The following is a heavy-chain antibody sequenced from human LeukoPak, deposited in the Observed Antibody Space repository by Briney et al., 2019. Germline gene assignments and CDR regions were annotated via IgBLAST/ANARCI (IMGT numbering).Heavy chain of an antibody. J-gene: IGHJ4*02. CDR2: ISGSRT. Sequence: GGSLRLSCAASGFTFSSYAMSWVRQAPGKGLEWVSAISGSRTYYADSVKGRFTISRDNSKNTLSLQMNSLRAEDTAVYYCAKVFRRDGDFHLFDYWGQGTLVTVSS. CDR1: GFTFSSYA. D-gene: IGHD4-17*01. CDR3: AKVFRRDGDFHLFDY. V-gene: IGHV3-23*01.